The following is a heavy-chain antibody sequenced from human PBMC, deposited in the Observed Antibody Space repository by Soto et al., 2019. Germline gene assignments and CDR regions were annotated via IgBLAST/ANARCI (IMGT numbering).Heavy chain of an antibody. CDR2: IYHSGSA. Sequence: SETLSLTCAVSGYSISSGYYWGWIRQPPGKGLEWIGNIYHSGSASYNPSLRSRVTISIDTSQNQFSLKLSSVTAADTAVYYCASRPNFYDSSVDYWGQGILVTVSS. CDR3: ASRPNFYDSSVDY. J-gene: IGHJ4*02. D-gene: IGHD3-22*01. V-gene: IGHV4-38-2*01. CDR1: GYSISSGYY.